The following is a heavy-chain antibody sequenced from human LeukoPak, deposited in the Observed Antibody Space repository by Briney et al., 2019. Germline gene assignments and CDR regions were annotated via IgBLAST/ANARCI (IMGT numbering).Heavy chain of an antibody. V-gene: IGHV3-11*03. Sequence: GGPLRLSCAASGFSFSDYYMNWIPQAPGKGLEGFSYISSSATYTDYAESVKGRFTVSRDNAKNSPYLQMNSLRAEDTAVYYCARSFYDFLNGPYEEAFDMWGQGTMVTVSS. CDR1: GFSFSDYY. J-gene: IGHJ3*02. CDR2: ISSSATYT. CDR3: ARSFYDFLNGPYEEAFDM. D-gene: IGHD3-3*01.